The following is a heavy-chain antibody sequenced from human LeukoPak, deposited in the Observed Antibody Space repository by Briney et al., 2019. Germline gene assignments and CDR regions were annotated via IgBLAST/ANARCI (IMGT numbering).Heavy chain of an antibody. D-gene: IGHD3-22*01. CDR2: ISYDGSNK. J-gene: IGHJ4*02. V-gene: IGHV3-30*18. Sequence: GRSLRLSCAASGFTFSRFGMHWVRQAPGKGLEWVAFISYDGSNKYYEDSVKGRFTISRDNSKNTLYLQMNTLRAEDTAEYYCAKVAYDSSGYSDYWGQGTLVTVSS. CDR1: GFTFSRFG. CDR3: AKVAYDSSGYSDY.